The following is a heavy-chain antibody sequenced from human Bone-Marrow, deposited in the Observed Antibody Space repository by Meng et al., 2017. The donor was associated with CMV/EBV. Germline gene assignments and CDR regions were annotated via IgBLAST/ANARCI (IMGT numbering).Heavy chain of an antibody. J-gene: IGHJ5*02. V-gene: IGHV1-2*02. CDR1: TFHAYY. D-gene: IGHD2-2*01. Sequence: TFHAYYRQWGGQAPGQGLEWMGWINPKSGDTNYAQKFQGRVTMTRDTSSNTAYMELSRLRFDDTAVYYCARDAADIVVVPVAKWWFDPWGQGTLVTVSS. CDR2: INPKSGDT. CDR3: ARDAADIVVVPVAKWWFDP.